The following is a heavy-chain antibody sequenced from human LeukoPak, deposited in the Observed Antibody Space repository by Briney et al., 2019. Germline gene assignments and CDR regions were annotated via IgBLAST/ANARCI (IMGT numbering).Heavy chain of an antibody. CDR2: IYYTGNT. CDR3: ARRVEDYYDSNGYYSDAFDI. Sequence: KPSETLSLTCTVSGGSIGSSTYYWGWIRQPPGKGLEWIGSIYYTGNTYYNPSLKSRVTIYVDTSQNQFSLKLSSVTAADTAVYYRARRVEDYYDSNGYYSDAFDIWGQGTMVTVSS. J-gene: IGHJ3*02. CDR1: GGSIGSSTYY. V-gene: IGHV4-39*01. D-gene: IGHD3-22*01.